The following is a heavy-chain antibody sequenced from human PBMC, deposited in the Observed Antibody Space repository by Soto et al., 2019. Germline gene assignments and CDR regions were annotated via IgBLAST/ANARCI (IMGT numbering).Heavy chain of an antibody. CDR1: GFTFSSYW. CDR3: ARAPSRYFDY. Sequence: GGSLRLSCAASGFTFSSYWMHWVRQAPGKGLVWVSRMNSDGSSTSYAGSVKGRFTISRDNAKNTLYLQMNSLRAEDTAVYYCARAPSRYFDYWGQGTLVTVSS. CDR2: MNSDGSST. J-gene: IGHJ4*02. D-gene: IGHD2-2*01. V-gene: IGHV3-74*01.